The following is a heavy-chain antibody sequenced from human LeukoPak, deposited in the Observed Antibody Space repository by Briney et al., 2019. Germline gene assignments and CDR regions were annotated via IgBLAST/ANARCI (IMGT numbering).Heavy chain of an antibody. Sequence: KPSETLSLTCAVSGYSISSGYYWGWIRQPPGQGLGWIGSIYHSGSTYYNPSLKSRVTISVDTSKNQFSLKLSSVTAADTAVYYCARDKGHYGMDVWGQGTMVTVSS. J-gene: IGHJ6*02. CDR2: IYHSGST. CDR3: ARDKGHYGMDV. CDR1: GYSISSGYY. V-gene: IGHV4-38-2*02.